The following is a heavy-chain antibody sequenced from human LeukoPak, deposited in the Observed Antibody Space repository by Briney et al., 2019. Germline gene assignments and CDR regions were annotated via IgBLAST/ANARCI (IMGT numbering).Heavy chain of an antibody. J-gene: IGHJ4*02. Sequence: PSETLSLTCTVSGVSISSYYWSWIRQPPGKGLEWIGYIYYSGSTSHSPSLKSRVTMSIDTSKSQFSLKLDSVTTADTAVYYCAYIAGLRFDYWVQGVLVTVSS. CDR3: AYIAGLRFDY. V-gene: IGHV4-59*01. CDR2: IYYSGST. D-gene: IGHD2-21*01. CDR1: GVSISSYY.